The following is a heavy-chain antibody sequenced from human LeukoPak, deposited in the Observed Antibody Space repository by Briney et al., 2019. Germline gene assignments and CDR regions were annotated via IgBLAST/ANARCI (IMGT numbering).Heavy chain of an antibody. V-gene: IGHV4-39*07. CDR2: IFYSGNT. Sequence: SETLSLTCTVSGGSINSSSYYWGWIRQPPGKGLEWIGSIFYSGNTYDNPSLKSRVTISVDTSKNQFSLKLSSVTAADTAVYYCASRKLGNDYWGQGTLVTVSS. CDR3: ASRKLGNDY. J-gene: IGHJ4*02. D-gene: IGHD7-27*01. CDR1: GGSINSSSYY.